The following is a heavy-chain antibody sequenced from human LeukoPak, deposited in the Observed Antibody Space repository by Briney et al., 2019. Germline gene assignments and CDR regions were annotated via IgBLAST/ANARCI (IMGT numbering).Heavy chain of an antibody. CDR2: INPNSGGT. CDR3: ARGTYSSGWAANYDAFDI. D-gene: IGHD6-19*01. J-gene: IGHJ3*02. Sequence: GASVKVSCKASGYTFTGYYMHWVRQAPGQGLEWMGWINPNSGGTNYAQKLQGRVTMTRDTSISTAYMELSRLRSDDTAVYYCARGTYSSGWAANYDAFDIWGQGTMVTVSS. V-gene: IGHV1-2*02. CDR1: GYTFTGYY.